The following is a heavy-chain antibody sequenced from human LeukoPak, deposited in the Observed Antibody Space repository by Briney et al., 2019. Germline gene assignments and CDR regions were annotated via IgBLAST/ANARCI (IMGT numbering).Heavy chain of an antibody. V-gene: IGHV3-30-3*01. CDR2: IPYDGSNK. D-gene: IGHD4-17*01. CDR1: EYTFSSYA. J-gene: IGHJ6*02. Sequence: TGGSLRLFCAASEYTFSSYAMHWVRHAPGKGLEGVTVIPYDGSNKYYADSVKGRFTISRDNSKTTLYLQMNSLRAEDTAVYYCARDPYGDRQAYYYGMDVWGQGTTVTVSS. CDR3: ARDPYGDRQAYYYGMDV.